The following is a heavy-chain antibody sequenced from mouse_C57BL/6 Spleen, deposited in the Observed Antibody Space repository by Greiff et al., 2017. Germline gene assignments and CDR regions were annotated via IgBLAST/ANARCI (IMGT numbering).Heavy chain of an antibody. CDR3: ARDGCCPFAY. CDR1: GFTFSDYG. J-gene: IGHJ3*01. V-gene: IGHV5-17*01. Sequence: EVMLVESGGGLVKPGGSLKLSCAASGFTFSDYGMHWVRQAPEKGLEWVAYISSGSSTIYYADTVKGRFTISRDNAKNTLFLQMTSLRSEDTAMYYCARDGCCPFAYWGQGTLVTVSA. CDR2: ISSGSSTI. D-gene: IGHD2-3*01.